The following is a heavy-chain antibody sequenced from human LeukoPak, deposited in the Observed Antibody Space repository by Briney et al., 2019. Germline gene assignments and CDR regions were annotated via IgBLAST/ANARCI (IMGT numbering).Heavy chain of an antibody. Sequence: GGSLRLSCAASGFTFSSYWMSWVRQAPGKGLEWVANIKQDGSEKYYVDSVKGRFTISRGNAKNSLYLQMNSLRAEDTAVYYCARVVGSYYRYYYYYMDVWGKGTTVTVSS. V-gene: IGHV3-7*01. CDR3: ARVVGSYYRYYYYYMDV. CDR2: IKQDGSEK. D-gene: IGHD1-26*01. CDR1: GFTFSSYW. J-gene: IGHJ6*03.